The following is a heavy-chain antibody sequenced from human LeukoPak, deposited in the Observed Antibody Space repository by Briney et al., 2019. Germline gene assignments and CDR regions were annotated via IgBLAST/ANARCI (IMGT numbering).Heavy chain of an antibody. CDR2: IYYSGST. CDR1: GDSISSGNYY. D-gene: IGHD5-18*01. J-gene: IGHJ3*02. Sequence: SETLSLTCTVSGDSISSGNYYWTWIRQPPGKGLEWIGYIYYSGSTTYNPSLNSRVTISVDTSKNQFSLKLSSVTAADTAVYYCARSGYREGADALDIWGQGTMVTVSS. CDR3: ARSGYREGADALDI. V-gene: IGHV4-61*01.